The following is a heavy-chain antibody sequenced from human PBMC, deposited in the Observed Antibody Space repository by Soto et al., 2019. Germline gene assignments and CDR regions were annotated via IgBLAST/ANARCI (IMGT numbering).Heavy chain of an antibody. Sequence: GGSLRLSCAASGFTFSSYWMHWVRQAPGKGLVWVSRINSDGSSTSYADSVKGRFTISRDNAKNTLYLQMNSLRAEDTAVYYCARDRITIFGVVIHNWFDPWGQGTLLTVSS. CDR3: ARDRITIFGVVIHNWFDP. V-gene: IGHV3-74*01. CDR1: GFTFSSYW. D-gene: IGHD3-3*01. CDR2: INSDGSST. J-gene: IGHJ5*02.